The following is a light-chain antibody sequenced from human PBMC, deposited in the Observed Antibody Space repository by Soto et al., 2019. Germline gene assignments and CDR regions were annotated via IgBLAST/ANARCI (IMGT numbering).Light chain of an antibody. CDR1: PDVYGRY. J-gene: IGKJ2*01. CDR2: GAS. CDR3: QQYGSSPPYT. Sequence: VLTQSPGTLSLSPGERATLSCRASPDVYGRYLAWYQQKPGQAPRLVIYGASGRATGIPDRFSGSGSGTYFTLTISRLEPEDFAVYYYQQYGSSPPYTFGQGTKVEMK. V-gene: IGKV3-20*01.